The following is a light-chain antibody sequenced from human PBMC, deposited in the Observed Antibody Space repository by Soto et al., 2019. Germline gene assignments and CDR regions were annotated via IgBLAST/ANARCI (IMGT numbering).Light chain of an antibody. Sequence: DIVMTQSPDSLAVSLGERATIYCKSSQSVLYSSNNKNYLAWYQQKPGQPPKLLIYWASTRESGVPDRFSGSGSGTDFTLTISRLQAEDVAVYYFQQYYSTPPAFGQGTKVEIK. J-gene: IGKJ1*01. CDR1: QSVLYSSNNKNY. CDR2: WAS. V-gene: IGKV4-1*01. CDR3: QQYYSTPPA.